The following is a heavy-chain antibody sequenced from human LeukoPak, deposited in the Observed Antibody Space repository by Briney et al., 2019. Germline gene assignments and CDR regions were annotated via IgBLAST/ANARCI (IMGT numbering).Heavy chain of an antibody. Sequence: GASVKVSCKASGYTFTSYGISWVRQAPGQGLEWMGWISAYNGNTNYAQKLQGRVTMTTDTSTSTAYMELRSLRSDDTAVYYCARGTPKQQLGYYYYGMDVWGQGATVTVSS. CDR2: ISAYNGNT. D-gene: IGHD6-13*01. J-gene: IGHJ6*02. CDR3: ARGTPKQQLGYYYYGMDV. CDR1: GYTFTSYG. V-gene: IGHV1-18*01.